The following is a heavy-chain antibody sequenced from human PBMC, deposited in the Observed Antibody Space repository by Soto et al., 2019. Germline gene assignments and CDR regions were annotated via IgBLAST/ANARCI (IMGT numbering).Heavy chain of an antibody. CDR3: AKDGYNWNYSHY. CDR2: ISGSGGST. D-gene: IGHD1-7*01. J-gene: IGHJ4*02. CDR1: GFTFHNYA. Sequence: GESLKISCAASGFTFHNYAMSWVRQAPGKGLEWVSAISGSGGSTYYADSVKGRFTISRDNSKNTLYLQMNSLRAEDTAVYYCAKDGYNWNYSHYWGQGTLVTVSS. V-gene: IGHV3-23*01.